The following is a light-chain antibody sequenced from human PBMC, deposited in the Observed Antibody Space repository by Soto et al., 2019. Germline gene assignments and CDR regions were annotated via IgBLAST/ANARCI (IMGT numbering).Light chain of an antibody. Sequence: EIVMTQSPATLSVSPGERATLSCRASQSVSSSLAWYQQKPGQAPRLLIYGASIRATGIPARFSGSGSGTEFTLTISSLQSEDFAVYYCQQYNNWPPLTFGQGTKLEIK. V-gene: IGKV3D-15*01. CDR3: QQYNNWPPLT. J-gene: IGKJ2*01. CDR1: QSVSSS. CDR2: GAS.